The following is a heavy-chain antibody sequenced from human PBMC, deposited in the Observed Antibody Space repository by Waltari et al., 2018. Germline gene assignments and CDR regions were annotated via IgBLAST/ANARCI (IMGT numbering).Heavy chain of an antibody. V-gene: IGHV4-38-2*02. CDR3: ARDTRSCSGGSCYHRFDP. CDR2: IYHSGST. D-gene: IGHD2-15*01. J-gene: IGHJ5*02. Sequence: QVQLQESGPGLVKPSETLSLTCAVSGYSISSGYYWGWIRQPPGKGLEWLGGIYHSGSTYYNPSLKSRVTISVDTSKNQFSLKLSSVTAADTAVYYCARDTRSCSGGSCYHRFDPWGQGTLVTVSS. CDR1: GYSISSGYY.